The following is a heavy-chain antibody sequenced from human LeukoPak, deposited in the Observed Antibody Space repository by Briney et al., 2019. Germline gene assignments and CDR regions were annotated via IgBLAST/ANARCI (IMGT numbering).Heavy chain of an antibody. D-gene: IGHD1-14*01. CDR2: IHHTGST. J-gene: IGHJ4*02. CDR1: GGSISSSGYY. Sequence: SETLSLTCTVSGGSISSSGYYWGWIRQPPGKGPEWIGSIHHTGSTYYNLSFKSRVTISVDTSNNQFSLRLRSVTAADTAVYYCARRGTRWYFDYWGQGTLVTVSS. CDR3: ARRGTRWYFDY. V-gene: IGHV4-39*01.